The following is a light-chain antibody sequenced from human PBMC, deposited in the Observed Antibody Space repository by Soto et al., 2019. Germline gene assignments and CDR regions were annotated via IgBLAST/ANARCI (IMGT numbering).Light chain of an antibody. V-gene: IGLV1-47*01. J-gene: IGLJ3*02. CDR3: AAWDDSLSGRV. CDR1: GSNVGTSY. CDR2: ANN. Sequence: QSVLTQPPSASGTPGQRVTISCSGSGSNVGTSYVYWYQQLPGTAPNLLIYANNQRPSGVPDRFSGSKSGTSASLAISGLRSEDEADYYCAAWDDSLSGRVFGGGTKVTVL.